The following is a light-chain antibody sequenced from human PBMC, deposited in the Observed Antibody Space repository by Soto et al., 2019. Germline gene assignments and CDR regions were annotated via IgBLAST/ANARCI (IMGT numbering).Light chain of an antibody. CDR3: KQRSNWPPYT. CDR1: QSVSSY. CDR2: DAS. Sequence: EIVLTQSPATLSLSPGKRATLSCRASQSVSSYLAWYQQKPGQAPRLLIYDASNRATGIPARFSGSGSGTDFTLTISSLEPEDCAVYYCKQRSNWPPYTFGQGTKLEIK. V-gene: IGKV3-11*01. J-gene: IGKJ2*01.